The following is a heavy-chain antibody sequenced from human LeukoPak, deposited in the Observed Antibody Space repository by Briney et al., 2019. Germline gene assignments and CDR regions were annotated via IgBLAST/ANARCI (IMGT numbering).Heavy chain of an antibody. Sequence: GRSLRPSCAASGFTFSSYGMHWVRQAPGKGLEWVAVISYDGSNKYYADSVKGRFTISRDNSKNTLYLQMNSLRAEDTAVYYCARDSFGIVPAAINYWGQGTLVTVSS. CDR3: ARDSFGIVPAAINY. V-gene: IGHV3-30*03. D-gene: IGHD2-2*02. CDR1: GFTFSSYG. CDR2: ISYDGSNK. J-gene: IGHJ4*02.